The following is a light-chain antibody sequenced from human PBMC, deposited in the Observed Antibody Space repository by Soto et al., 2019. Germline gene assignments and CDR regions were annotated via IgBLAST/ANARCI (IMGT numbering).Light chain of an antibody. V-gene: IGKV3-11*01. CDR3: HQRSNWPLT. CDR2: DAS. CDR1: QGIGRY. J-gene: IGKJ3*01. Sequence: EIVLTQSPGTLSLSPGESATLSCRASQGIGRYLAWFQQKPGQPPRLLIYDASTRATGIPGGFSGSGSGTDFTLTISSLEPEDFAVYYCHQRSNWPLTFGPGTKVEI.